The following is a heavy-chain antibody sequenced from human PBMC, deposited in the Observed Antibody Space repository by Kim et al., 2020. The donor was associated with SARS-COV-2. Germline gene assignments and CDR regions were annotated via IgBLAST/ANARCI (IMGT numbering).Heavy chain of an antibody. J-gene: IGHJ4*02. CDR1: GFTFSSYG. Sequence: GGSLRLSCAASGFTFSSYGMHWVRQAPGKGLEWVAVISYDGSNKYYADSVKGRFTISRDNSKNTLYLQMNSLRAEDTAVYYCAKVRQSWMMIDYWGQGTLVTVSS. CDR3: AKVRQSWMMIDY. V-gene: IGHV3-30*18. CDR2: ISYDGSNK. D-gene: IGHD5-12*01.